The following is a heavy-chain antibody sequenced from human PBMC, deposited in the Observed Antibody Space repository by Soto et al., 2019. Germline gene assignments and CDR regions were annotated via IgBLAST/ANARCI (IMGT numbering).Heavy chain of an antibody. D-gene: IGHD2-2*01. CDR1: GFIFSTYG. J-gene: IGHJ6*02. CDR2: LSHDETNK. CDR3: VKEGRGSTTSCSRCYGLDV. V-gene: IGHV3-30*18. Sequence: QVLLVESGGGLVKAGGSLRLSCAASGFIFSTYGMHWVRQAPGKGLEWVAALSHDETNKFYADSVKGRFTISRDNSKNTLYLEMFSLRAEDTAVYYCVKEGRGSTTSCSRCYGLDVWGQGTTVTVSS.